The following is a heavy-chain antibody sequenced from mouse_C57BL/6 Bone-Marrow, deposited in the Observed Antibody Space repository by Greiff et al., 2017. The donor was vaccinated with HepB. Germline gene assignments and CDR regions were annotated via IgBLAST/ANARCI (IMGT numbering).Heavy chain of an antibody. J-gene: IGHJ4*01. CDR3: ARECYAMDY. CDR2: ISDGGSYT. V-gene: IGHV5-4*01. CDR1: GFTFSSYA. Sequence: EVKLVESGGGLVKPGGSLKLSCAASGFTFSSYAMSWVRQTPEKRLEWVATISDGGSYTYYPDNVKGRFTISRDNAKNNLYLQMSHLKSEDTAMYYCARECYAMDYWGQGTSVTVSS.